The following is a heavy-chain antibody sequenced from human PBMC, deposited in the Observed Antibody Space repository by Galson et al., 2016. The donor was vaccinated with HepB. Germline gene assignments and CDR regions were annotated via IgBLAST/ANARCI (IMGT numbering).Heavy chain of an antibody. D-gene: IGHD3-10*01. CDR1: GFSLSSSGVG. Sequence: PALVKPTQTLTLTCTFSGFSLSSSGVGVGWIRQPPGKALEWLALIYWDDDKRYSPSLKSRLTITKDTSKNQVVLTMTNMDPVDTATYYCAHWGEQIRGYWYFDLWGGGTLVTVSS. CDR2: IYWDDDK. CDR3: AHWGEQIRGYWYFDL. J-gene: IGHJ2*01. V-gene: IGHV2-5*02.